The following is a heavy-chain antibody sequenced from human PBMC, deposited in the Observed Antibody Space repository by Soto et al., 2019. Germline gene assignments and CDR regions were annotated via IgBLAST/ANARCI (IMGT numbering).Heavy chain of an antibody. J-gene: IGHJ4*02. CDR2: VFYSVSA. Sequence: LSLTCIVSGVSARSYTWSWVRQPANKGLEWIGRVFYSVSATYNPSLKSRVSISMDTPENRISLKLDSVTAADAGVYFCARDGMTTGDTWGPGTLVTVSS. CDR1: GVSARSYT. V-gene: IGHV4-4*07. CDR3: ARDGMTTGDT. D-gene: IGHD1-1*01.